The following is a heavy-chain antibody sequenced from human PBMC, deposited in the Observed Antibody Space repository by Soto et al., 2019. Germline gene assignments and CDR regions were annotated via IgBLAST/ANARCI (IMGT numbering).Heavy chain of an antibody. J-gene: IGHJ4*02. CDR3: AKLRSSGSSWLYYFDY. Sequence: GGSLRLSCAASGFTFSSYAMSWFRQAPGKGLEWVSAISGSGGSTYYADSVKGRFTISRDNSKNTLYLQMNSLRAEDTAVYYCAKLRSSGSSWLYYFDYWGQGTLVTVSS. CDR1: GFTFSSYA. V-gene: IGHV3-23*01. D-gene: IGHD6-13*01. CDR2: ISGSGGST.